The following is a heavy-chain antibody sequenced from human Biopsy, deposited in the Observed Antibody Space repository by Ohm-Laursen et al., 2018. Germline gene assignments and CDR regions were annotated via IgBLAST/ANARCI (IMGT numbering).Heavy chain of an antibody. J-gene: IGHJ4*02. CDR2: FNSDGTDT. CDR1: GFTFSSSW. V-gene: IGHV3-74*01. CDR3: AKAGRGYIDY. Sequence: GSLRLSCAAPGFTFSSSWMHWVRQAPGKGLEWVSRFNSDGTDTTYADSVKGRFTISRDNAKNTLYLQMNSLRVEDTAVYYCAKAGRGYIDYWGQGTLVTVSS. D-gene: IGHD5-18*01.